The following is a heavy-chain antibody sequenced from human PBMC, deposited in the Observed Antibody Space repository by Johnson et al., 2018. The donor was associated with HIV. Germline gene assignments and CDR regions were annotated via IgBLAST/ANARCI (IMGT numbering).Heavy chain of an antibody. Sequence: QVQLLESGGGVVRPGGSLRLSCAASGFTFSSYDMHWVRQAPGKGLEWVAVISYDGSNKYYADSVKGRFTISRDNSKNTLYLQMNSLRAEDTAVYYCARASDAFDIWGQGTMVTVSS. CDR2: ISYDGSNK. CDR1: GFTFSSYD. CDR3: ARASDAFDI. J-gene: IGHJ3*02. V-gene: IGHV3-30*04.